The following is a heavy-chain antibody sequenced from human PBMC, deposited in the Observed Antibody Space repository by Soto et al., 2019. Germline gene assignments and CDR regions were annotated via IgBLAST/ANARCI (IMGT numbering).Heavy chain of an antibody. CDR1: GFTFNIYA. J-gene: IGHJ4*02. V-gene: IGHV3-23*01. CDR2: TGATGRTT. D-gene: IGHD1-20*01. Sequence: SLRLSCAASGFTFNIYAMTWVRQAPGKGLEWVSTTGATGRTTYYSDSVKGRFTVSRDNSKNTLDLQMSNLRAEDTAVYYCATVHNTSRSFDYWGQGTLVTAPQ. CDR3: ATVHNTSRSFDY.